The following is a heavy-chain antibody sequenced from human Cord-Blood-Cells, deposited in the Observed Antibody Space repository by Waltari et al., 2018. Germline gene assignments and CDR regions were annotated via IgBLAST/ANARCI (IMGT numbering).Heavy chain of an antibody. CDR1: GFSLSNARMG. J-gene: IGHJ4*02. D-gene: IGHD6-6*01. Sequence: QVTLKESGPVLVKPTETLTLTCTVSGFSLSNARMGVSWIRQPPGKALEWLAHIFSNDEKSYSTSLKSRRTISKDTSKSQVVLTMTNMDPVDTATYYCARITDWYSSSLCVDYWGQGTLVTVSS. CDR2: IFSNDEK. V-gene: IGHV2-26*01. CDR3: ARITDWYSSSLCVDY.